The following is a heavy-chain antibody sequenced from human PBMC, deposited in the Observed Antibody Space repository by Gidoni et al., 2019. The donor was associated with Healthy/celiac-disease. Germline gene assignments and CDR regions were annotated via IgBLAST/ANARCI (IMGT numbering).Heavy chain of an antibody. Sequence: EVQLVESGGGLVKPGGSLRLSCAASGFTFSNAWMSWVRQAPGKGLEWVGRIKRKTDGGTTDYDAPVKGRFTISRDDSKNTLYLQMNSLKTEDTAVYYCTTGTYCTNGVCYLYYFDYWGQGTLVTVSS. CDR2: IKRKTDGGTT. CDR3: TTGTYCTNGVCYLYYFDY. CDR1: GFTFSNAW. V-gene: IGHV3-15*01. D-gene: IGHD2-8*01. J-gene: IGHJ4*02.